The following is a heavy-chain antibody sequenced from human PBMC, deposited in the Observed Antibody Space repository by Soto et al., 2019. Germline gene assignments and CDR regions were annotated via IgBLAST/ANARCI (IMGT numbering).Heavy chain of an antibody. Sequence: LKISCKGSGYSFTSYWISWVRQMPGKGLEWMGRIDPSDSCTNYSPSFQGHVTISADKSISTAYLQWSSLKASDTAMYYCAKEGYSFVGMDVWGQGTTVTVS. CDR3: AKEGYSFVGMDV. D-gene: IGHD5-18*01. J-gene: IGHJ6*02. CDR1: GYSFTSYW. V-gene: IGHV5-10-1*01. CDR2: IDPSDSCT.